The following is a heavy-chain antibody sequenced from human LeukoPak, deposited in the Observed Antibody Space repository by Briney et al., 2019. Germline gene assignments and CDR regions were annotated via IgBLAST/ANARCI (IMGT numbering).Heavy chain of an antibody. Sequence: GGSLRLSCAASGFTFSSYWMTWVRQAPGKGLEWVDNIKQDGSEKYYVDSVKGRFTISRDNAKNSLYLQMNSLRAEDTAVYYCASDREYYYGSGSFDYWGQGTLVTVSS. CDR2: IKQDGSEK. CDR1: GFTFSSYW. J-gene: IGHJ4*02. CDR3: ASDREYYYGSGSFDY. D-gene: IGHD3-10*01. V-gene: IGHV3-7*04.